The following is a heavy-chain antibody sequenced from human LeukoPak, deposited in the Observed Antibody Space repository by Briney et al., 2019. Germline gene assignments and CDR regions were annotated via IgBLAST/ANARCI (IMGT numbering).Heavy chain of an antibody. CDR3: TRDGLSSSWYRVGWFDP. J-gene: IGHJ5*02. V-gene: IGHV3-49*04. CDR1: GFTFGDYA. Sequence: HSGRCLRLSCTASGFTFGDYAMSWVRQAPGKGLEWVGFIRSKAYGGTTEYAASVKGRFTISRDDSKSIAYLQMNSLKTEDTAVYYCTRDGLSSSWYRVGWFDPWGQGTLVTVSS. CDR2: IRSKAYGGTT. D-gene: IGHD6-13*01.